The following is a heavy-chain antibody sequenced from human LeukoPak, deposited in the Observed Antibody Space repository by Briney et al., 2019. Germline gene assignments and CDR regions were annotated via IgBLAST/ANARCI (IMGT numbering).Heavy chain of an antibody. J-gene: IGHJ4*02. CDR2: INPNSGGT. CDR3: ARATGYYDSRGYYSSFYFDY. CDR1: GYTFIDQY. V-gene: IGHV1-2*02. Sequence: ASVKVSCKASGYTFIDQYTHWVRQAPGQGLDWMGWINPNSGGTNYEQKFQGRVTMTRDTSISTAYMELSRLRSDDTAVYYCARATGYYDSRGYYSSFYFDYWGQGSLVTVSS. D-gene: IGHD3-22*01.